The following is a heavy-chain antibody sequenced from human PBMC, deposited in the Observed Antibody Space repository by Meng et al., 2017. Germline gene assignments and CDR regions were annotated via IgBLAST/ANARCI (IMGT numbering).Heavy chain of an antibody. CDR2: INHSGST. CDR3: ARVSVVVAAHNWLDP. D-gene: IGHD2-15*01. V-gene: IGHV4-34*01. CDR1: GGSFSGYY. Sequence: SETLSPTCAVYGGSFSGYYWSWIRQPPGKGLEWIGEINHSGSTNYNPSLKSRVTISVDTSKNQFSLKLSSATAADTPVYYCARVSVVVAAHNWLDPWGQGTLVTVSS. J-gene: IGHJ5*02.